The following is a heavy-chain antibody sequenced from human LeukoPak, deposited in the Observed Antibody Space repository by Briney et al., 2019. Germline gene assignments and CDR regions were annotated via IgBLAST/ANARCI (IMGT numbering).Heavy chain of an antibody. J-gene: IGHJ4*02. D-gene: IGHD2-21*02. CDR3: TRDIGDFASDF. CDR2: IHYGGTT. Sequence: SETLSLTCTVSGGSIGSGYYWAWIRQPPGKGLEWIGSIHYGGTTHYNPSLQSRVTISADTSKNQFALDLRSVTAANTAVYYCTRDIGDFASDFWGQGTLVTVSS. CDR1: GGSIGSGYY. V-gene: IGHV4-39*02.